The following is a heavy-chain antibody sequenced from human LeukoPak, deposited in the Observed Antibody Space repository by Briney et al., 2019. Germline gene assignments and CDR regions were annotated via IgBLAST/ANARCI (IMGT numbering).Heavy chain of an antibody. V-gene: IGHV4-39*01. CDR1: GGSVGSNNYY. CDR3: ARPNDNGDYIGY. CDR2: IYYSGST. J-gene: IGHJ4*02. Sequence: SETLSLTCTVTGGSVGSNNYYWGWIRQPPGKGLEWIGSIYYSGSTYYNPSLKSRITISVDTSKNQFSLKLTSVTAADTGVYYCARPNDNGDYIGYWGQGTLVTVSS. D-gene: IGHD4-17*01.